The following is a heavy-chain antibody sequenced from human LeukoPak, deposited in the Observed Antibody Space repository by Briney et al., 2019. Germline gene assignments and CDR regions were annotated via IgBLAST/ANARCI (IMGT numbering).Heavy chain of an antibody. Sequence: GGSLRLSCAASGFTFSSYAMSWVRQAPGKGLEWVSVIYSGGSTYYADSVKGRFTISRDNSKNTLYLQMNSLRAEDTAVYYCARETEMATLWGQGTLVTVSS. J-gene: IGHJ4*02. CDR1: GFTFSSYA. CDR3: ARETEMATL. D-gene: IGHD5-24*01. V-gene: IGHV3-53*01. CDR2: IYSGGST.